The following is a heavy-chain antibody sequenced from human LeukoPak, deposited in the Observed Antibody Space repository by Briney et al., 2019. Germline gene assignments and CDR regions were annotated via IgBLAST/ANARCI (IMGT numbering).Heavy chain of an antibody. D-gene: IGHD3-9*01. Sequence: SETLSLTCAVYGGSLSGYYWSWIRQPPGKGLEWIGEINHSGSTNYNPSLKSRVTISVDTSKNQFSLKLSSVTAADTAVYYCARDYDILTGYYNWGQGTLVTVSS. CDR3: ARDYDILTGYYN. V-gene: IGHV4-34*01. CDR2: INHSGST. J-gene: IGHJ4*02. CDR1: GGSLSGYY.